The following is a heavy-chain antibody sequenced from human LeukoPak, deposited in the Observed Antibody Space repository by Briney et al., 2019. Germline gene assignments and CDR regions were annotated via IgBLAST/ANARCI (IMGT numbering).Heavy chain of an antibody. CDR3: ARDLTYDFWSGYYTRGDY. J-gene: IGHJ4*02. D-gene: IGHD3-3*01. CDR1: GFTFSSYS. CDR2: ISSSSSYI. Sequence: GGSLRLSCAASGFTFSSYSMNWVRQAPGKGLEWVSSISSSSSYIYYADSVKGRFTISRGNAKNSLYLQMNSLRAEDTAVYYCARDLTYDFWSGYYTRGDYWGQGTLVTVSS. V-gene: IGHV3-21*01.